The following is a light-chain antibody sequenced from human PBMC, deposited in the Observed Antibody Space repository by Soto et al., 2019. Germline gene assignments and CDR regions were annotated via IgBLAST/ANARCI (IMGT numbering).Light chain of an antibody. J-gene: IGLJ1*01. CDR1: SSDVGAYKY. CDR3: CSYTGGSTSYV. Sequence: QSALTQPASVSGSPGQSITISCTGTSSDVGAYKYVSWHQQHPGKAPKLMIYDVSDRPSGVSDRFSGSKSGNTASLTISGLQAEDEAEYYCCSYTGGSTSYVFGTGTKLTVL. V-gene: IGLV2-14*03. CDR2: DVS.